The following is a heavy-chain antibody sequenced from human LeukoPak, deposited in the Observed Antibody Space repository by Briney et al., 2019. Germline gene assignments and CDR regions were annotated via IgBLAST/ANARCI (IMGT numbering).Heavy chain of an antibody. D-gene: IGHD3-10*01. V-gene: IGHV4-39*01. CDR3: ARHYGP. J-gene: IGHJ5*02. Sequence: SETLSLTCTVSGGSIRSSYYYWGWIRQPPGKGLEWIGSIYDSGSTYYNPSLKSRVTISVDTSKNQCSLKLNSVTAADTALYYCARHYGPWGQGTLVTVA. CDR2: IYDSGST. CDR1: GGSIRSSYYY.